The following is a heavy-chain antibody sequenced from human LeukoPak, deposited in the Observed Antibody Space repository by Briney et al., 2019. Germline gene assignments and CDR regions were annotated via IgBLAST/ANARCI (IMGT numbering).Heavy chain of an antibody. CDR2: ISVSGSST. D-gene: IGHD5-18*01. J-gene: IGHJ4*02. CDR3: AKDQRAGYNYVTIFDY. Sequence: GGSLRLSCAASGFTFSSYAMSWVRQAPGKGLERISVISVSGSSTYYADSVKGRFTVSRDDSKNTLFLQMNSLRAEDTAIYFCAKDQRAGYNYVTIFDYWGQGTLVTVSS. CDR1: GFTFSSYA. V-gene: IGHV3-23*01.